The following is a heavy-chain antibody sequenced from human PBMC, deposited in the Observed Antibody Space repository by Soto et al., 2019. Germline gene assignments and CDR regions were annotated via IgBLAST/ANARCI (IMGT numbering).Heavy chain of an antibody. CDR3: ARGAVDSSGNCLAGWFDH. CDR1: GDSLTDYY. J-gene: IGHJ5*02. CDR2: IIPNDGGT. Sequence: QVQLVQSGAEVKKPGASVKISCKASGDSLTDYYIRWIRQAPGQGLEWMGWIIPNDGGTKYAQKFQDRINMTRDTVSTTASLDMSRLRSDDTAVYYCARGAVDSSGNCLAGWFDHWGQGTLVTVSS. V-gene: IGHV1-2*02. D-gene: IGHD3-22*01.